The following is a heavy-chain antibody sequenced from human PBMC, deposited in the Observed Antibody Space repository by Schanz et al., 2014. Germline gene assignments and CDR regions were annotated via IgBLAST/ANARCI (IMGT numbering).Heavy chain of an antibody. J-gene: IGHJ6*02. D-gene: IGHD6-13*01. CDR1: GFSFRKSA. Sequence: EVQLLESGGGLVQPGGSLRLSCAASGFSFRKSAMSWVRQAPGKGLEWVSAINTADTTYYADSVKGRFTISRDNSKNTVYLQMDSLRPEDTAVYYCTTQQLGSHYLYGMDVWGQGTTVTVS. CDR3: TTQQLGSHYLYGMDV. CDR2: INTADTT. V-gene: IGHV3-23*01.